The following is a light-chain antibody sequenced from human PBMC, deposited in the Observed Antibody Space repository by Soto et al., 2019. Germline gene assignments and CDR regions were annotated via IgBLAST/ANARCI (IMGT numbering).Light chain of an antibody. CDR3: ASWDDSLNAVV. Sequence: QSVLTQPPSASGTPGQRVTISCSGSNSNIGSNTVNWYQQLPGTAPKLLIYDNNQRPSGVPGRFSDSKSGTSASLAISGLQSEDEAYYYCASWDDSLNAVVFGGGTKLTVL. J-gene: IGLJ2*01. V-gene: IGLV1-44*01. CDR2: DNN. CDR1: NSNIGSNT.